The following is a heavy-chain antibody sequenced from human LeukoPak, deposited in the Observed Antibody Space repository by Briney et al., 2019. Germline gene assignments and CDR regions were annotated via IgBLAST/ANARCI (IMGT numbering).Heavy chain of an antibody. CDR3: ARSYYYYYYMDA. V-gene: IGHV1-2*02. CDR2: INPNSGGT. CDR1: GYTFTGYY. Sequence: ASVKVSCKASGYTFTGYYMHWVRQAPGQGLEWMGWINPNSGGTNYAQKFQGRVTMTRDTSISTAYMELSRLRSDDTAVYYCARSYYYYYYMDAWGKGTTVTVSS. J-gene: IGHJ6*03.